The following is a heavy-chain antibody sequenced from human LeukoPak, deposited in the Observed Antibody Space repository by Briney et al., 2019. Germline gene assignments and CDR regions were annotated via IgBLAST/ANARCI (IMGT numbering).Heavy chain of an antibody. CDR3: ARYDYSNLDMAEYFQH. V-gene: IGHV1-2*02. D-gene: IGHD4-11*01. Sequence: SVKVSCKASGYTFTGYYMHWVRQAPGQGLEWMGWINPNSGGTNYAQKFQGRVTMTRDTSISTAYMELSRLRSDDTAVYYCARYDYSNLDMAEYFQHWGQGTLVTVSS. CDR1: GYTFTGYY. CDR2: INPNSGGT. J-gene: IGHJ1*01.